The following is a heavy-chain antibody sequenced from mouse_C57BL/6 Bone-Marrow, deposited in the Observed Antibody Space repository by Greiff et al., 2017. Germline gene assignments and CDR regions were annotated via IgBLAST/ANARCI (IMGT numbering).Heavy chain of an antibody. Sequence: EVQLVESGGGLVQPKGSLKLSCAASGFSFNTYAMNWVRQAPGKGLEWVARIRSKSNNYATYYADSVKDRFTISRDDSESMLYLQMNNLKTEDTAMYYCVGHYYGSSYAMDYWGQGTSVTVSS. CDR3: VGHYYGSSYAMDY. V-gene: IGHV10-1*01. CDR2: IRSKSNNYAT. CDR1: GFSFNTYA. J-gene: IGHJ4*01. D-gene: IGHD1-1*01.